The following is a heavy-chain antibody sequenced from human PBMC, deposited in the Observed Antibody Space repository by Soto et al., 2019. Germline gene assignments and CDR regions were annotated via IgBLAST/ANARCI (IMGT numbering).Heavy chain of an antibody. CDR3: ARDVGGSGWYGVGFDY. Sequence: QVQLQESGPGLVKPSQTLSLTCTVSGGSISSGGYYWSWIRQLPGKGLEWIGYIYYSGSTYYNPSLKSRVTISVDTSKNQFSLKLSSVTAADTAVYYCARDVGGSGWYGVGFDYWGQGTLVTVSS. V-gene: IGHV4-31*03. D-gene: IGHD6-19*01. CDR1: GGSISSGGYY. J-gene: IGHJ4*02. CDR2: IYYSGST.